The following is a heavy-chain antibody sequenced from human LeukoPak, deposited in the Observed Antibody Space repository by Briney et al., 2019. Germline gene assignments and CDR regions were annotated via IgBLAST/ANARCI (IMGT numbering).Heavy chain of an antibody. CDR3: VREGLTGYFDA. V-gene: IGHV3-11*01. Sequence: PGGSLRLSCAASGFTLRENFMSWIRQAPGQGLEWVAYSSTSGSTTFYGDSVKGRFTISRDNAKNSVFLEMNSLRADDTAVYYCVREGLTGYFDAWGQGTLVTVSS. CDR2: SSTSGSTT. J-gene: IGHJ5*02. D-gene: IGHD6-25*01. CDR1: GFTLRENF.